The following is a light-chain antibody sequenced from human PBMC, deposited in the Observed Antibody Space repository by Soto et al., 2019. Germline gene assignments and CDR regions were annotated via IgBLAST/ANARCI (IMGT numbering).Light chain of an antibody. Sequence: DIQMTQSPSSLFASVGDRFTITCRASQSISSYLNWYQQKPGKAPKLLIYAASSLESGVPSRFSGSGSGTEFTLTSGGLQPDDFATYYCQQFNSYPVTFGQGTRLDIK. CDR2: AAS. V-gene: IGKV1-39*01. CDR3: QQFNSYPVT. J-gene: IGKJ5*01. CDR1: QSISSY.